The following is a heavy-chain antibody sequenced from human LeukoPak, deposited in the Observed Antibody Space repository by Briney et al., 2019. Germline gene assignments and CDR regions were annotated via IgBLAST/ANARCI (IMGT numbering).Heavy chain of an antibody. J-gene: IGHJ5*02. CDR2: IAYDGGNK. CDR1: GFTFSSYA. Sequence: TGGSLRLSCAASGFTFSSYAIHWVRQAPGKWLEWVAVIAYDGGNKYYADSVKGRFTISRDNSKNTLFLQMNSLRAEDTAVYYCARDSSPWYYYDRSGSNGFDPWGQGTLVTVSS. V-gene: IGHV3-30-3*01. D-gene: IGHD3-22*01. CDR3: ARDSSPWYYYDRSGSNGFDP.